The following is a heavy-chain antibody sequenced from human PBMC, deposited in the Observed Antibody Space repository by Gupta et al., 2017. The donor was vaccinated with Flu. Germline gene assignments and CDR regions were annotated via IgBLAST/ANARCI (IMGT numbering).Heavy chain of an antibody. CDR1: GFTPGGSA. Sequence: EVQLVESGGGLVQPGGSLQPSCAASGFTPGGSALHWVRQASGKGLEWVGRLRSKANSYATAYSASVKGRFTISRDDSKNTAYLQMNSLKTEDTAVYYCTRRSGDDSSGYYGYWGQGTLVTVSS. J-gene: IGHJ4*02. V-gene: IGHV3-73*02. CDR2: LRSKANSYAT. D-gene: IGHD3-22*01. CDR3: TRRSGDDSSGYYGY.